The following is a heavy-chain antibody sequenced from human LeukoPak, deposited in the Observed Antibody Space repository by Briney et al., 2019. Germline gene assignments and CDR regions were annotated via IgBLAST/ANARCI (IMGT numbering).Heavy chain of an antibody. CDR3: ARHLSVCSSSWYDPYYYYGMDV. V-gene: IGHV4-61*02. D-gene: IGHD6-13*01. CDR1: GGSISSGSYY. CDR2: IYTSGST. Sequence: PSETLSLTCTVSGGSISSGSYYWSWIRQPAGKGLEWIGRIYTSGSTNYNPSLKSRVTISVDTSKNQFSLKLSSVTAADTAVYYCARHLSVCSSSWYDPYYYYGMDVWGQGTTVTVSS. J-gene: IGHJ6*02.